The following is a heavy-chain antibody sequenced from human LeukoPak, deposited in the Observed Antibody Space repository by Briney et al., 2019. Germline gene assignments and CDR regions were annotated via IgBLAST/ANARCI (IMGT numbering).Heavy chain of an antibody. CDR1: GFAVSSNH. D-gene: IGHD1-26*01. V-gene: IGHV3-53*01. Sequence: GGSLRLSCAASGFAVSSNHMNWVRQAPGKGLEWVSVIFNGGSTYYPDSVKGRFTISRDNSKNTLYLQMNSLRAEDTAVYYCATSIVGLTYDEHFQHWGQGTLVTVSS. J-gene: IGHJ1*01. CDR3: ATSIVGLTYDEHFQH. CDR2: IFNGGST.